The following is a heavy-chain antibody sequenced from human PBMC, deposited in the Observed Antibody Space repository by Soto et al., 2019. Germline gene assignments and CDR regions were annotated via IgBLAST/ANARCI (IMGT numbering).Heavy chain of an antibody. Sequence: EVQLVESGGGLVKPGGSLRLSCAASGFTFSNAWMSWVRQAPGKGLEWVGRIKSKTDGGTTDYAAPVKGRFTISRDDSKHTLYLQMNSLKSEYTAVYYCAPVFIWFGDRVYFDYWGQGTLVTVSS. CDR2: IKSKTDGGTT. CDR1: GFTFSNAW. V-gene: IGHV3-15*01. D-gene: IGHD3-10*01. J-gene: IGHJ4*02. CDR3: APVFIWFGDRVYFDY.